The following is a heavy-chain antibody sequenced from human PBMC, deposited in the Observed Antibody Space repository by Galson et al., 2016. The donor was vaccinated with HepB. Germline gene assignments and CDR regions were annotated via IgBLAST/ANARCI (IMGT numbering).Heavy chain of an antibody. D-gene: IGHD2-8*01. V-gene: IGHV3-33*06. CDR3: AKGTNRLGDN. Sequence: SLRLSCAASGFAFSTFGMHWVRQAPGKGLEWVAVIWYDGNNKYYLNSVKGRFTISRDNSKNMLYLQLNSLRVEDTAVYYCAKGTNRLGDNWGQGNLVTVSS. J-gene: IGHJ4*01. CDR2: IWYDGNNK. CDR1: GFAFSTFG.